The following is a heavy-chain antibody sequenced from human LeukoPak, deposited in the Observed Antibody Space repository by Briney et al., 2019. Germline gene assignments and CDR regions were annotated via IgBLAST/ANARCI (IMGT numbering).Heavy chain of an antibody. CDR2: IIPIFGTA. CDR1: GGTFSSYA. V-gene: IGHV1-69*05. D-gene: IGHD3-22*01. CDR3: ARDLYYDSSGYYYGMDYYYMDV. Sequence: SVKVSCKASGGTFSSYAISWVRQAPGQGLEWMGGIIPIFGTANYAQKFQGRVTITTDESTSTAYMELSSLRSEDTAVYYCARDLYYDSSGYYYGMDYYYMDVWGKGTTVTVSS. J-gene: IGHJ6*03.